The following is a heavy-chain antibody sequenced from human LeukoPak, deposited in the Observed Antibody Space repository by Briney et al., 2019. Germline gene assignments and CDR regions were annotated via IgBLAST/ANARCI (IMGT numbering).Heavy chain of an antibody. CDR1: GGSISSGGYY. Sequence: SETLSLTCTVSGGSISSGGYYWSWIRQHPGKGLEWIGYIYYSGNTYYNPSLKSRVTISVDTSKNQFSLKLSSVTAADTAVYYCSRDRIDDAFDIWGQGTMVTVSS. CDR2: IYYSGNT. CDR3: SRDRIDDAFDI. V-gene: IGHV4-31*03. D-gene: IGHD2-15*01. J-gene: IGHJ3*02.